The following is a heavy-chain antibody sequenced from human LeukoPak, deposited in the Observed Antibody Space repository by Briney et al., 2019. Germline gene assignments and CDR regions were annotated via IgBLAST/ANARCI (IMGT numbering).Heavy chain of an antibody. Sequence: PGGSLRLSCAASGFTFSSYAMSWVRQAPGKGLEWVSAISGSGGSTYYADSVKGRFTISRDNSKSTLYLQMNSLRAEDTAVYYCAKDVGYSSSWYYFDYWGQGTLVTVSS. D-gene: IGHD6-13*01. V-gene: IGHV3-23*01. J-gene: IGHJ4*02. CDR1: GFTFSSYA. CDR2: ISGSGGST. CDR3: AKDVGYSSSWYYFDY.